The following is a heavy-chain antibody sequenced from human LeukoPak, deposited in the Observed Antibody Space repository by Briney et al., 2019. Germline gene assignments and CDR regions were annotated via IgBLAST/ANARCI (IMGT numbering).Heavy chain of an antibody. J-gene: IGHJ4*02. D-gene: IGHD1-26*01. CDR2: INSDGSST. V-gene: IGHV3-74*01. CDR1: GFTFSGYW. Sequence: PGGSLRLSCAASGFTFSGYWMHWVRQAPGKGLVWVSRINSDGSSTSYADSVKGRFTISRDSAKNTLYLQMNNLGAEDTAVYYCARGRSGSYPPGMYWGQGTLVTVSS. CDR3: ARGRSGSYPPGMY.